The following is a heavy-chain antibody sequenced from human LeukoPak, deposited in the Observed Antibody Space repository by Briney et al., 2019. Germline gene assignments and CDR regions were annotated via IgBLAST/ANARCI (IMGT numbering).Heavy chain of an antibody. V-gene: IGHV4-30-4*08. CDR2: IYYSGNT. J-gene: IGHJ4*02. D-gene: IGHD2-2*01. Sequence: SQTLSLTCTVSGGSISSGDDYWSWIRQPPGKGLEWIGFIYYSGNTYYNPSLKSRVTISVDTSKNQFSLGLNSVTAADTAVYYCARDHCSSKSCFIDYWGQGTLVTVSS. CDR1: GGSISSGDDY. CDR3: ARDHCSSKSCFIDY.